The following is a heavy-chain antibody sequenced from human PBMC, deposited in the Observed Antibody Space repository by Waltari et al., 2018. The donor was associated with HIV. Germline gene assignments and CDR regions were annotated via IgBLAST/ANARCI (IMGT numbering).Heavy chain of an antibody. CDR2: ISWNSGNI. V-gene: IGHV3-9*01. CDR3: AKDRGRWLQLRYFDY. CDR1: GFTFDDYA. Sequence: EVQLVESGGGLVQPGRSLRLSCAASGFTFDDYAMHWVRQAPGKGLEWVSGISWNSGNIGYADSVKGRFTISRENAKDSLYLQMNSLRPEDTALYYCAKDRGRWLQLRYFDYWGQGTLVTVPS. D-gene: IGHD5-12*01. J-gene: IGHJ4*02.